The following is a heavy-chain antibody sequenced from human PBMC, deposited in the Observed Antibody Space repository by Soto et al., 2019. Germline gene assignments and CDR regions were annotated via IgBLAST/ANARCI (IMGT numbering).Heavy chain of an antibody. CDR1: GFTFSDYY. V-gene: IGHV3-11*01. CDR2: ISSSGSTI. J-gene: IGHJ6*02. D-gene: IGHD1-26*01. CDR3: ARDWGPDRRWLLDKGGYYYYGMDV. Sequence: PGGSLRLSCAASGFTFSDYYMSWIRQAPGKGLEWVSYISSSGSTIYYADSVKGRFTISRDNAKNSLYLQMNSLRAEDTAVYYCARDWGPDRRWLLDKGGYYYYGMDVWGQGTTVTVSS.